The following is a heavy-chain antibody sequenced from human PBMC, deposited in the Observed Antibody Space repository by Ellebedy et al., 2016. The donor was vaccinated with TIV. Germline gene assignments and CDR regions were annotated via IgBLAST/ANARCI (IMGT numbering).Heavy chain of an antibody. J-gene: IGHJ4*02. V-gene: IGHV4-34*01. CDR3: ARPRGYGSGYFRFDA. Sequence: MPSETLSLTCAVYGGSFSDFFWSWVRQPPGKGLEWIGKIDHSGSTHYNPSLKSRVSISVAASKNQFSLHLISVTAADTAVYYCARPRGYGSGYFRFDAWGQGALVTVSS. CDR1: GGSFSDFF. D-gene: IGHD6-19*01. CDR2: IDHSGST.